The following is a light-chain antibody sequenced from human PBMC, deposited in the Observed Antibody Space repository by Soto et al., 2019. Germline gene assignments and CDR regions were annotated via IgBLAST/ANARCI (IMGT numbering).Light chain of an antibody. V-gene: IGLV1-44*01. CDR3: AAWDDSLNGVV. J-gene: IGLJ2*01. CDR2: SNS. Sequence: QSVLTQTPSASGTPGQRVSISCSGSSTNIGRNTVILYQQVPGTTPKVLIYSNSQRPSGVPDRFSGSKSGTSASLAISGLQSDDEADYYCAAWDDSLNGVVFGGGTKVTVL. CDR1: STNIGRNT.